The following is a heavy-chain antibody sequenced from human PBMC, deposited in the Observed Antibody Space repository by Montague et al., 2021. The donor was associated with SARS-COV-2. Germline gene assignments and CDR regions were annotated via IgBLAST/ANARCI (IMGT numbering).Heavy chain of an antibody. D-gene: IGHD3-10*01. CDR3: ARLRDGVVPSPILGVGPYYSYYYMDV. Sequence: SETLSLTCAVHGTSFSGYYWNWIRQHPGKGLEWIGEINHGGSTKYSPSLKSRLTISADTSKNQFSLKLTSVAAADTAVYYCARLRDGVVPSPILGVGPYYSYYYMDVWGRGTTVTASS. CDR1: GTSFSGYY. J-gene: IGHJ6*03. CDR2: INHGGST. V-gene: IGHV4-34*01.